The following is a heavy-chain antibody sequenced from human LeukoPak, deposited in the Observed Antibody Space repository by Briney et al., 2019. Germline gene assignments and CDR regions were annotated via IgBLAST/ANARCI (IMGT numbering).Heavy chain of an antibody. J-gene: IGHJ4*02. D-gene: IGHD3-10*01. Sequence: GGSLRLSCAASEFALGSNYMTWVRQAPGKGVGRVSLIYSGGSTYYADSVTGRFTISRDNSKNTLYLQMNSLRAEDTAVYYCAKAVRGSGSYDYWGQGTLVTVSS. CDR1: EFALGSNY. V-gene: IGHV3-66*01. CDR3: AKAVRGSGSYDY. CDR2: IYSGGST.